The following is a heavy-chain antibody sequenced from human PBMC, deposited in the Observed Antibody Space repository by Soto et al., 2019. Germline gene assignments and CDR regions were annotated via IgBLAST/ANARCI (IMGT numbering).Heavy chain of an antibody. CDR3: ARDRRLITMVRGVSLWFDP. D-gene: IGHD3-10*01. CDR2: IYHSGST. Sequence: SETLSLTCAVSGGSISSSNWWSWARQPPGKGLEWIGEIYHSGSTNYNPSLKSRVTISVDKSKNQFSLKLSSVTAADTAVYHCARDRRLITMVRGVSLWFDPWGQGTLVTVSS. V-gene: IGHV4-4*02. J-gene: IGHJ5*02. CDR1: GGSISSSNW.